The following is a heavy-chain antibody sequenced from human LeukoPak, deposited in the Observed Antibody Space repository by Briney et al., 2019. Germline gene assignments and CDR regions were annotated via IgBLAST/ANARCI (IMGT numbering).Heavy chain of an antibody. D-gene: IGHD4-17*01. CDR2: IFHSGST. CDR3: ATLATYGDFSD. CDR1: GDSISGYY. Sequence: SETLPLTCTVSGDSISGYYWSWVRQPPGKGLEWIGYIFHSGSTKYNPSLESRVTISIDTSKNQVSLRLSSVTAADTAVYYCATLATYGDFSDWGQGTLVTVSS. V-gene: IGHV4-59*08. J-gene: IGHJ4*02.